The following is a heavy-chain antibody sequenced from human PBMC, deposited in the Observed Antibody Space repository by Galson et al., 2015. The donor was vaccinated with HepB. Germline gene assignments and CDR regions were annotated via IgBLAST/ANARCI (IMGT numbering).Heavy chain of an antibody. J-gene: IGHJ2*01. Sequence: SLRLSCAASGFTFSSYSMNWVRQAPGKGLEWVSSISSSSSYIYYADSVKGRFTISRDNAKNSLYLQMNSLRAEDTAVYYCARGVVTVHGYWYFDLWGRGTLVTVSS. D-gene: IGHD4-23*01. CDR3: ARGVVTVHGYWYFDL. CDR2: ISSSSSYI. CDR1: GFTFSSYS. V-gene: IGHV3-21*01.